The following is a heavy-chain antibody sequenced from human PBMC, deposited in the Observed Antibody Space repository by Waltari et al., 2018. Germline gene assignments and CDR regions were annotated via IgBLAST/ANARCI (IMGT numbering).Heavy chain of an antibody. CDR3: ARGYSSTPTPGS. J-gene: IGHJ4*02. V-gene: IGHV1-3*01. Sequence: QVQLVQSGAEVKKPGASVKVSCKASGYTFTGYYMHWVRQAPGQGLEWMGWINAGNGNTKYSQKFQGRVTITRDTSASTAYMELSSLRSEDTAVYYCARGYSSTPTPGSWGQGTLVTVSS. CDR2: INAGNGNT. D-gene: IGHD6-13*01. CDR1: GYTFTGYY.